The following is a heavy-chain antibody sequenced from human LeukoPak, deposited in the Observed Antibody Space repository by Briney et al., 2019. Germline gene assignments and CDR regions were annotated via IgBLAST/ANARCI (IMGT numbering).Heavy chain of an antibody. CDR3: ARDNVGALDY. V-gene: IGHV3-7*01. Sequence: PGGSLRLSCAASGFTFSDYWMSWVRQAPGKGLEWVANIKKDGSKEYYADSVKGRFSISRDNSKNSVYLQMDSLRAEDTALYYCARDNVGALDYWGHGTLVTVSS. D-gene: IGHD1-26*01. CDR2: IKKDGSKE. J-gene: IGHJ4*01. CDR1: GFTFSDYW.